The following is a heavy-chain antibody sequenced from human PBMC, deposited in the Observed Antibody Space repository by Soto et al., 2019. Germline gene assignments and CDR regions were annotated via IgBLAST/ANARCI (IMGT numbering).Heavy chain of an antibody. D-gene: IGHD1-7*01. V-gene: IGHV3-48*02. Sequence: GGSMRLSCAASGFTFSSYSMNWVRQAPGKGLEWVSYISSSSSTIYYADSVKGRFTISRDNAKNSLYLQRNSLRDEDTAVYYCARGIAGTNRGMDVWGQGTTVTVSS. CDR1: GFTFSSYS. CDR2: ISSSSSTI. CDR3: ARGIAGTNRGMDV. J-gene: IGHJ6*02.